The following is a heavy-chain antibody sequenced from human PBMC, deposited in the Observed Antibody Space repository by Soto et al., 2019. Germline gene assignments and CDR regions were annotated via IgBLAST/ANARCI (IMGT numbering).Heavy chain of an antibody. Sequence: GGSLRLSCAASGFTFSSYAMSWVRQAPGKGLEWVSAISGSGGSTYYADSVKGRFTISRDNSKNTLYLQMNSLRAEDTAVYYCAKDISFVDTAMCDYWGQGTLVTVSS. CDR3: AKDISFVDTAMCDY. D-gene: IGHD5-18*01. CDR2: ISGSGGST. J-gene: IGHJ4*02. V-gene: IGHV3-23*01. CDR1: GFTFSSYA.